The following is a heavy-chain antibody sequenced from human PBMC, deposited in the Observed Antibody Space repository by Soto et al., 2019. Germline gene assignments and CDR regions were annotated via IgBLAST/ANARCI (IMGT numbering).Heavy chain of an antibody. Sequence: GGSLRLSCGGSGFSFDDYTMHWVRQAPGKGPEWVASLSWNSGFSGYADSVKGRFTISRDNAQSSVHLQMNNLRTEDTALYYCAKGRGTIVVTDAYDIWGQGTMVTV. CDR1: GFSFDDYT. V-gene: IGHV3-9*01. J-gene: IGHJ3*02. CDR3: AKGRGTIVVTDAYDI. CDR2: LSWNSGFS. D-gene: IGHD3-22*01.